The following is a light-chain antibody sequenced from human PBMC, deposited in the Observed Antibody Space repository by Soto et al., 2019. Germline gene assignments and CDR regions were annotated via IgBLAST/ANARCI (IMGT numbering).Light chain of an antibody. V-gene: IGKV3-15*01. CDR1: QSVRSN. CDR3: QQYSDWPPWT. J-gene: IGKJ1*01. CDR2: CAS. Sequence: IEMTQSPATLSVSPGERATLSCRASQSVRSNLAWYQRRPGQAPSLLIYCASTRATGIPARFSGSGSGTEVTITISSLQSEDFSVYYCQQYSDWPPWTFGQGTKVEI.